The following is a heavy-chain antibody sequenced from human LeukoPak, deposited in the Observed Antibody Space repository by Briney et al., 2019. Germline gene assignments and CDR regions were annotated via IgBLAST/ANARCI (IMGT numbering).Heavy chain of an antibody. D-gene: IGHD6-19*01. CDR3: AKGIKEWLVREYFDY. Sequence: GGSLRLSCAASGFTFSSYGMSWVRQAPGKGLEWVSAISGSGGGTYYADSVKGRFTISRDNSKNTLYLQMNSLRAEDTAVYYCAKGIKEWLVREYFDYWGQGTLVTVSS. J-gene: IGHJ4*02. V-gene: IGHV3-23*01. CDR1: GFTFSSYG. CDR2: ISGSGGGT.